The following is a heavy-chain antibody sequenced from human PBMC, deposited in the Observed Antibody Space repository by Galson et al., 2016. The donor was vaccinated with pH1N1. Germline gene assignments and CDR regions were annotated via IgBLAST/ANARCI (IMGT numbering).Heavy chain of an antibody. D-gene: IGHD1-14*01. Sequence: SVKVSCKASGGTLSSYATGWVRQAPGQGPEWMGGIMPIFGKTKYEQKFQGRVTITADEMSGSAYMELRGLTSMDTAVYYCVRSTGYNQVNGPFDVWGQGTLVIVSS. J-gene: IGHJ3*01. V-gene: IGHV1-69*13. CDR1: GGTLSSYA. CDR3: VRSTGYNQVNGPFDV. CDR2: IMPIFGKT.